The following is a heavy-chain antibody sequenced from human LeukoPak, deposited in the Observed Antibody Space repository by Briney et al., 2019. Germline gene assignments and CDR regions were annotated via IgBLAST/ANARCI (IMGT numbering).Heavy chain of an antibody. CDR2: ISGSGGST. J-gene: IGHJ4*02. V-gene: IGHV3-23*01. CDR1: GGSFSGYY. CDR3: AKSLWFGELFFDY. D-gene: IGHD3-10*01. Sequence: ETLSLTCAVYGGSFSGYYWSWIRQPPGKGLEWVSAISGSGGSTYYADSVKGRFTISRDNSKNTLYLQMNSLRAEDTAVYYCAKSLWFGELFFDYWGQGTLVTVSS.